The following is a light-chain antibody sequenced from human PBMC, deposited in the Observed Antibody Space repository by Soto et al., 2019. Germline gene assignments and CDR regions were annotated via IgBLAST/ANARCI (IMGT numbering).Light chain of an antibody. CDR3: QQSYNTLIT. CDR1: QSISIY. Sequence: DIQMTQSPSSLSASVGDRVTITCRASQSISIYINCYHQKPGKAPKLLIFAASSFQRGVPSSFSGIGSGKDFTLTISSLQPDDFATYYCQQSYNTLITLGQGTRLEIK. J-gene: IGKJ5*01. V-gene: IGKV1-39*01. CDR2: AAS.